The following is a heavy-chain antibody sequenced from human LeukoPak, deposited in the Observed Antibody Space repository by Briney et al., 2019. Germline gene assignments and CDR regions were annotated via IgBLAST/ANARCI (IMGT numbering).Heavy chain of an antibody. Sequence: PSETLSLTCAVYGGSFSGYYWGWIRQPPGKGLEWIGEINHSGSTNYNPSLKSRVTISVDTSKNQFSLKLSSVTAADAAVYYYARKGGYNYYPYYYYGMDVWGQGTTVTVSS. CDR2: INHSGST. J-gene: IGHJ6*02. V-gene: IGHV4-34*01. D-gene: IGHD5-18*01. CDR1: GGSFSGYY. CDR3: ARKGGYNYYPYYYYGMDV.